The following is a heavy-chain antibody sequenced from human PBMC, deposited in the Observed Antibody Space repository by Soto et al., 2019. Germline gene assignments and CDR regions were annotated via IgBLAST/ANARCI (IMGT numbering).Heavy chain of an antibody. CDR3: AKGPYYYDSSGPFGY. CDR1: GFTFDDCA. J-gene: IGHJ4*01. CDR2: ISWNSGSI. Sequence: EVQLVESGGGLVQPGRSLRLSCAASGFTFDDCAMHWVRQAPGKGLEWVSGISWNSGSIGYADSVKGRFTISRDNAKNSLYLQMNSLRAEDTALYYCAKGPYYYDSSGPFGYWGHVTLVTVSS. D-gene: IGHD3-22*01. V-gene: IGHV3-9*01.